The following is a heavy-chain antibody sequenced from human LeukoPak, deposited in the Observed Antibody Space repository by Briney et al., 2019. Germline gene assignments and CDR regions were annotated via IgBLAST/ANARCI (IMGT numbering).Heavy chain of an antibody. CDR2: ITGSGGST. CDR3: ATYRGRGSPFDF. D-gene: IGHD3-10*01. V-gene: IGHV3-23*01. J-gene: IGHJ4*02. Sequence: PGGSLRLSCAGSGFTFSTSAMSWVRQTPGKGLEWVSGITGSGGSTNYADSVRGRLTISRDNSKNTVYLQMNSLRAEDTAVYFCATYRGRGSPFDFWGQGTQVTVSS. CDR1: GFTFSTSA.